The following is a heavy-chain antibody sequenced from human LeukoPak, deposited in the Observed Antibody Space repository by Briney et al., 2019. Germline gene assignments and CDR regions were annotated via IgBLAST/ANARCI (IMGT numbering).Heavy chain of an antibody. J-gene: IGHJ4*02. CDR3: AREGGGSSWYQGIDY. V-gene: IGHV3-74*01. CDR1: GFTFSNYE. CDR2: INSDGSST. D-gene: IGHD6-13*01. Sequence: GASLRLSCAASGFTFSNYEMNWVRQAPGKGLVWVSRINSDGSSTSYADSVKGRFTISRDNAKNTLYLQLNSLRAEDTAVYYCAREGGGSSWYQGIDYWGQGTLVTVSS.